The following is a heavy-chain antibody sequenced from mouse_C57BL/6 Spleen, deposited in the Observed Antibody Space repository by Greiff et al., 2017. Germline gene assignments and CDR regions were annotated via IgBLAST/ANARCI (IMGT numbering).Heavy chain of an antibody. CDR3: ARGDYGEILDY. J-gene: IGHJ4*01. CDR1: GYTFTSYW. CDR2: IDPSDSYT. D-gene: IGHD1-1*01. V-gene: IGHV1-69*01. Sequence: VQLQQPGAELVMPGASVKLSCKASGYTFTSYWMHWVKQRPGQGLEWIGEIDPSDSYTNYNQKFKGKSTLTVDKSSSTAYMQLSSLTSEDSAVYYCARGDYGEILDYWGQGTSVTVSS.